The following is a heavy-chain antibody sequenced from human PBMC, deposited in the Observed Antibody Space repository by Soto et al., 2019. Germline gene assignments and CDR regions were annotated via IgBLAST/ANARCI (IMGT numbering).Heavy chain of an antibody. CDR2: IYYSGST. V-gene: IGHV4-31*03. CDR1: GGSISSGGYY. J-gene: IGHJ4*02. D-gene: IGHD3-22*01. Sequence: QVQLQESGPGLVKPSQTLSLTCTVSGGSISSGGYYWSWIRQHPGKGLEWIGYIYYSGSTYYNPSLKSRVTISVDPSKNQFSLKLSSVTAADTAVYYCARVLRGYYYDSSGEGLDYWGQGTLVTVSS. CDR3: ARVLRGYYYDSSGEGLDY.